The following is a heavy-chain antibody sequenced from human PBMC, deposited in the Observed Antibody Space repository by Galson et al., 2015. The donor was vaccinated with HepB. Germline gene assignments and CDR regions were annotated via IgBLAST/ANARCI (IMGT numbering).Heavy chain of an antibody. J-gene: IGHJ4*02. CDR3: ARDRYGDYLFDF. D-gene: IGHD4-17*01. CDR2: IGSTSSSI. Sequence: SLRLSCAASGFTFSGYSMNWVRQAPGKGLEWVSYIGSTSSSIYCADSVKGRFTISRDNANNSLYLQMSSLRAEDTAVYFCARDRYGDYLFDFWGQGTLVTVSS. V-gene: IGHV3-48*01. CDR1: GFTFSGYS.